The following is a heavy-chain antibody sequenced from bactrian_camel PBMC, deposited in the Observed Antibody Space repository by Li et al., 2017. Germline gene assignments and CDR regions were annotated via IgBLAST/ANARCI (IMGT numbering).Heavy chain of an antibody. CDR2: LYLGGGSP. V-gene: IGHV3-3*01. Sequence: HVQLVESGGGSVQAGGSLRLSCVVSGVTDSRNCMGWFRQAPGKEREAVAGLYLGGGSPYYAASVKGRFTISRDNAKSTVYLQMNSLEPEDTALYYCAAVDSDGCLSTAPIAYNYWGQGTQVTVS. J-gene: IGHJ4*01. CDR1: GVTDSRNC. D-gene: IGHD1*01. CDR3: AAVDSDGCLSTAPIAYNY.